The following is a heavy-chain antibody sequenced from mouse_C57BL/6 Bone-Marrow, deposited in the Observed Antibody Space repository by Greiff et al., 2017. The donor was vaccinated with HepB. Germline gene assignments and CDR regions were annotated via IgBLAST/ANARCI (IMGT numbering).Heavy chain of an antibody. J-gene: IGHJ1*03. CDR3: ARTSTPHWYFDV. D-gene: IGHD1-1*01. CDR2: ISYDGSN. CDR1: GYSITSGYY. Sequence: ESGPGLVKPSQSLSLTCSVTGYSITSGYYWNWSRQFPGNKLEWMGYISYDGSNNYNPSLKNRISITRDTSKNQFFLKLNSVTTEDTATYYCARTSTPHWYFDVWGTGTTVTVSS. V-gene: IGHV3-6*01.